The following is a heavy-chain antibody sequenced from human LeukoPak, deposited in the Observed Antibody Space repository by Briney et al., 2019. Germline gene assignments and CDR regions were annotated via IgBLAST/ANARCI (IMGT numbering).Heavy chain of an antibody. V-gene: IGHV3-7*01. D-gene: IGHD5-12*01. CDR2: TEQDGSEK. J-gene: IGHJ4*02. CDR3: ARDGGSGYAYDY. Sequence: GGSLRLSCAASGFTFSSYWMSWVRQAPGKGLEWVANTEQDGSEKHYVDSVRGRFTISRDNAKNSLYLQMNSLRAEDTAVYYCARDGGSGYAYDYWGQGTQVTVSS. CDR1: GFTFSSYW.